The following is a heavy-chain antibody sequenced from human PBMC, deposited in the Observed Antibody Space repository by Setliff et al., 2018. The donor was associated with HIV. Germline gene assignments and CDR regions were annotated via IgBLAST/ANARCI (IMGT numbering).Heavy chain of an antibody. V-gene: IGHV4-30-4*08. CDR1: GGSISSGYYY. CDR2: IYYSGST. J-gene: IGHJ4*02. CDR3: ARVRRDGNSFDD. D-gene: IGHD4-4*01. Sequence: SETLSLTCTVSGGSISSGYYYWSWIRQPPGKGLEWIGYIYYSGSTYYNPSLRSRVTISLDTSKNQFSLKLSSVNAADTAVYFCARVRRDGNSFDDWGQGTLVTVSS.